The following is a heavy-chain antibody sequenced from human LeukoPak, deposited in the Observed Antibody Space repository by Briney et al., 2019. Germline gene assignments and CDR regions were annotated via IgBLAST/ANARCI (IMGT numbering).Heavy chain of an antibody. CDR3: ARDQTPTLQSHFDY. CDR1: GFTFSSYS. V-gene: IGHV3-21*01. J-gene: IGHJ4*02. D-gene: IGHD4-11*01. CDR2: ISSSSSYI. Sequence: PGGSLRLSCAASGFTFSSYSMNWVRQAPGKGLEWVSSISSSSSYIYYADSVKGRFTISRDNAKNSLYLQMNSLRAEDTAVYYCARDQTPTLQSHFDYWGQGTLVTVSS.